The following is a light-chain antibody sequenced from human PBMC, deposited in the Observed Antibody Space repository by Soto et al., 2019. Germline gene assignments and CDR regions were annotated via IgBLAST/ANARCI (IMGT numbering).Light chain of an antibody. J-gene: IGLJ1*01. CDR1: SSNIGSYNL. CDR3: CSFASTGTQYV. CDR2: EGS. V-gene: IGLV2-23*01. Sequence: QSALTQPASVSGSLGQSITISCTGTSSNIGSYNLVSWYQHHPGKAPKIIIFEGSKRPSGVSNRFSGSRSGSTASLTISGLQAEDEADYYCCSFASTGTQYVFGSGTKVTVL.